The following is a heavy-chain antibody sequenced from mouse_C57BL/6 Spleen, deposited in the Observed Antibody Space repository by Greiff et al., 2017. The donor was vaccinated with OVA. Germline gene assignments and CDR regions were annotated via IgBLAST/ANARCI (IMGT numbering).Heavy chain of an antibody. CDR3: ARKENYDSLWYFDV. CDR1: GYTFTDYY. V-gene: IGHV1-75*01. Sequence: QVHVKQSGPELVKPGASVKISCKASGYTFTDYYINWVKQRPGQGLEWIGWIFPGSGSTYYNEKFKGKATLTVDKSSSTAYMLLSSLTSEDSAVYFCARKENYDSLWYFDVWGTGTTVTVSS. CDR2: IFPGSGST. J-gene: IGHJ1*03. D-gene: IGHD2-4*01.